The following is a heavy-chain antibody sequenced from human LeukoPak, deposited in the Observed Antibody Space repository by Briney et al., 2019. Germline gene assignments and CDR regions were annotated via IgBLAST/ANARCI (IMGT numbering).Heavy chain of an antibody. J-gene: IGHJ4*02. CDR2: ISWNSGSI. V-gene: IGHV3-9*03. Sequence: GGSLRLSCAASGFTFSSYSMNWVRQAPGKGLEWVSGISWNSGSIGYADSVKGRFTISRDNAKNSLYLQMNSLRAEDMALYYCAKGGTRWLQYGTDYWGQGTLVTVSS. D-gene: IGHD5-24*01. CDR3: AKGGTRWLQYGTDY. CDR1: GFTFSSYS.